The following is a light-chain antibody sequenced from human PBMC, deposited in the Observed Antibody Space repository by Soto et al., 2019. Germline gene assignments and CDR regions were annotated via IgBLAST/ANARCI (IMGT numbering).Light chain of an antibody. Sequence: DIVMTQSPDSLAVSLGERATINCKSSQSVLYSSNNKNYLAWYQQKSGQPPKLLIYWASTRESGVPDRFSGSGSGTDFTLTISSLQAEDVAVYYCQQYFRPWTFGQGTKVEIK. CDR3: QQYFRPWT. J-gene: IGKJ1*01. CDR1: QSVLYSSNNKNY. CDR2: WAS. V-gene: IGKV4-1*01.